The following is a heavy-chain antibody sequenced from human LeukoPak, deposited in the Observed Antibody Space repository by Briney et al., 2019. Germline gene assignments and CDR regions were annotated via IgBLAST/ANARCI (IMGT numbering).Heavy chain of an antibody. CDR1: GGSISSSSYY. Sequence: SETLSLTCTVSGGSISSSSYYWGWIRQPPGKGLEWIGSIYYSGSTYHNPSLKSRVTISVDTSKNQFSLKLSSVTAADTAVYYCARSTTVVYNWFDPWGQGTLVTVSS. V-gene: IGHV4-39*01. J-gene: IGHJ5*02. CDR3: ARSTTVVYNWFDP. CDR2: IYYSGST. D-gene: IGHD4-23*01.